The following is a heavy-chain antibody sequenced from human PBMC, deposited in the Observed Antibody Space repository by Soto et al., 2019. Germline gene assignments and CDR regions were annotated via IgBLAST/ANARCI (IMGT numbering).Heavy chain of an antibody. CDR2: ISSNGVGT. D-gene: IGHD4-4*01. J-gene: IGHJ6*02. V-gene: IGHV3-64*01. Sequence: PGGSLRLSCAASGFTLSGYAMDWVRQAPGKGLEYVSGISSNGVGTYYANSVQGRFTISRDNSKNTVYLQMGSLRPEDMAVYYCARAKGHSNYRYGMDVWGQGTTVTVSS. CDR1: GFTLSGYA. CDR3: ARAKGHSNYRYGMDV.